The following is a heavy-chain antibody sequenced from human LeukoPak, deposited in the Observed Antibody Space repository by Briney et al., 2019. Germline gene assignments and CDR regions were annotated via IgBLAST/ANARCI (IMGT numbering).Heavy chain of an antibody. Sequence: GESLKISCKGSGYSFTSYWIGWVRQTPGKGLEWVSATVGSRPDTYHADSVKGRFTVSRDNSRNTLYLQMNNLRIEDSAVYYCTKAPLMSCTGAFCYPFDSWGQGVLVTVSS. V-gene: IGHV3-23*01. CDR1: GYSFTSYW. J-gene: IGHJ4*02. D-gene: IGHD2-8*02. CDR2: TVGSRPDT. CDR3: TKAPLMSCTGAFCYPFDS.